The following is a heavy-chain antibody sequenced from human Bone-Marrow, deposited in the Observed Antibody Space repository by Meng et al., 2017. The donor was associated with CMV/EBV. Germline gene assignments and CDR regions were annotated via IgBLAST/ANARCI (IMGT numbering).Heavy chain of an antibody. CDR3: AGGYAGLQLNI. D-gene: IGHD1-1*01. V-gene: IGHV3-21*01. Sequence: GGSRRLSCAASGFTSSSYSMNWVRQPPGKWLEWVSSISSSRSYIDYADSVTGRFTISRDNAKNSLYLQMNSLKAGDTAVYYCAGGYAGLQLNIWGQGTMVTVSS. J-gene: IGHJ3*02. CDR2: ISSSRSYI. CDR1: GFTSSSYS.